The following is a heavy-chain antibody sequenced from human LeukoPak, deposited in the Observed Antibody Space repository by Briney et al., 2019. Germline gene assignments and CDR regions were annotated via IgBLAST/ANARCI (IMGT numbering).Heavy chain of an antibody. CDR1: GGSISGTYY. CDR2: IFYTGST. J-gene: IGHJ4*02. V-gene: IGHV4-31*03. CDR3: ARLSDSSGYYYLFDH. D-gene: IGHD3-22*01. Sequence: PSETLSLTCTVSGGSISGTYYWTWIRQHPGKSLEWIGYIFYTGSTYRNPSLKSRVAISVDTSKNQFSLNLTSVTAADTAVYYCARLSDSSGYYYLFDHWGQGTLVTVSS.